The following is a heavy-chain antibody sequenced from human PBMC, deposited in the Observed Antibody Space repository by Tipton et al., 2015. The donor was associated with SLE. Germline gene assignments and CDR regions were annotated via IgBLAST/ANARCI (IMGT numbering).Heavy chain of an antibody. V-gene: IGHV4-59*01. CDR2: IYYSGST. J-gene: IGHJ4*02. CDR1: GGSISSYY. D-gene: IGHD6-13*01. Sequence: TLSLTCTVSGGSISSYYWSWIRQPPGKGLEWIGYIYYSGSTSYNPSLKSRVTMSVDTSKNQLSLKLSSVTDADTAVYYCARRAIAAADYFDYWGQGTLVTVSS. CDR3: ARRAIAAADYFDY.